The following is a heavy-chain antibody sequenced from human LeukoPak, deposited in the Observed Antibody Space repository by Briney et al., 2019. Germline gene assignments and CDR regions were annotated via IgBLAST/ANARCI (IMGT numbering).Heavy chain of an antibody. CDR1: GFTFGDFG. D-gene: IGHD3-22*01. CDR2: IRAKAYGGTA. Sequence: GGSLRLSCTASGFTFGDFGMSWARQAPGKGLEWVAFIRAKAYGGTAEYAASVKGRFTVSRDDSKSIAYLQMNYVRTDDTAVYYCIVDSSGYNYYFDYWGQGTLVTVSA. J-gene: IGHJ4*02. CDR3: IVDSSGYNYYFDY. V-gene: IGHV3-49*04.